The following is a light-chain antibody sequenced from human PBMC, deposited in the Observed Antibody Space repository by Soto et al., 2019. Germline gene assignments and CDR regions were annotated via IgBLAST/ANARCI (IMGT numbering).Light chain of an antibody. CDR2: DAS. V-gene: IGKV3-11*01. J-gene: IGKJ5*01. CDR3: QQRSNWPPRIT. Sequence: LTQSPPTLSLSPRERATLSCRASQSVSSYLAWYQQKPGQAPRLLIYDASNRATGIPARFSGSGSGTDFTLTISSLEPEDFAVYYCQQRSNWPPRITFGQGTRLEI. CDR1: QSVSSY.